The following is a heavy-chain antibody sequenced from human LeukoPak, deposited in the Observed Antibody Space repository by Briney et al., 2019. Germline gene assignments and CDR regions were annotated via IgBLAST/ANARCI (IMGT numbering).Heavy chain of an antibody. CDR3: AKGSGYYPFHFDY. CDR2: ISGSGGST. CDR1: GFTFSSYA. V-gene: IGHV3-23*01. J-gene: IGHJ4*02. Sequence: PGGSLRLSCAASGFTFSSYAMSWVRQAPGKGLEWVSAISGSGGSTYYADSVKGRFTISRDNSRNTLYLQMNSLRAEDTAVYYCAKGSGYYPFHFDYWGQGTLVTVSS. D-gene: IGHD3-22*01.